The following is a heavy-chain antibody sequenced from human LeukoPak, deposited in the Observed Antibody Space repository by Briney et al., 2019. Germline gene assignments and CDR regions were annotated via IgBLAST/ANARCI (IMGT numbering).Heavy chain of an antibody. Sequence: PSETLSLTCTVSGGSISSSDYHWGWIRQPPGKGLEWIGSIYFGGSTYYNPSLKSRVTISVDKSKNQFSLKLSSVTAADTAVYYCASHYGDYYYYYGMDVWGQGTTVTVSS. CDR3: ASHYGDYYYYYGMDV. D-gene: IGHD4-17*01. CDR2: IYFGGST. J-gene: IGHJ6*02. CDR1: GGSISSSDYH. V-gene: IGHV4-39*07.